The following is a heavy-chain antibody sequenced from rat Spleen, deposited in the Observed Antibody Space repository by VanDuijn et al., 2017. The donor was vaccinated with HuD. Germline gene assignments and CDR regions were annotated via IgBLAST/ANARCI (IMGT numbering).Heavy chain of an antibody. CDR1: GFSLATYNI. CDR2: INGAGNT. J-gene: IGHJ1*01. Sequence: VQLKETGPDLVQLTQTLSITCTVSGFSLATYNIHWVRQPPGNKLEWMGYINGAGNTNYNPSLKSRISITRDTSKNQFFLQVNSVTTEDTATYYCARWDYYSPRWYFDFWGPGTMVTVSS. D-gene: IGHD1-1*01. V-gene: IGHV3-3*01. CDR3: ARWDYYSPRWYFDF.